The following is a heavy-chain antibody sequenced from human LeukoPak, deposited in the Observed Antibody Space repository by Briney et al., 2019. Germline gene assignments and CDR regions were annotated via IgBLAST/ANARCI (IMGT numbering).Heavy chain of an antibody. V-gene: IGHV4-61*01. CDR3: ARDGYYYDSSGSWFDP. CDR2: IYYSGST. J-gene: IGHJ5*02. D-gene: IGHD3-22*01. Sequence: PSETPSLTCTVSGVSVSSGSYYWSWIRQPPGKGLEWIGYIYYSGSTNYNPSLKSRVTISVDTSKNQFSLKLSSVTAADTAVYYCARDGYYYDSSGSWFDPWGQGTLVTVSS. CDR1: GVSVSSGSYY.